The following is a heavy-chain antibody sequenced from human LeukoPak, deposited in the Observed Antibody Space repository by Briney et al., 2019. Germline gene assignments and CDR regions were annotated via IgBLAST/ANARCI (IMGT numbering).Heavy chain of an antibody. CDR3: ARPCGSGQYNWFDP. Sequence: ASVKVSCKASGYTFTGYYIHWVRQAPGQGLEWMGWINPNSGGTNYAQKFQGRVTMTRDTSISTAYMELSRLRSDDTAVYYCARPCGSGQYNWFDPWGQGTLVTVSS. CDR1: GYTFTGYY. D-gene: IGHD3-10*01. V-gene: IGHV1-2*02. CDR2: INPNSGGT. J-gene: IGHJ5*02.